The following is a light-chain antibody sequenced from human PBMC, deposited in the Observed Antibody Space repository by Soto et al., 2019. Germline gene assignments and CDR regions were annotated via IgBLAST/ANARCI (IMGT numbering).Light chain of an antibody. J-gene: IGKJ2*01. Sequence: EIVLTQSPATLSLSPGERATLSCRASQSVSSYLAWYQQKPGQAPRLLIYDASNRATGIPARFSGSGSGTDFTLTISSLEPEDFAVYYCQQYYTTAPYTFGQGTKLEIK. CDR2: DAS. V-gene: IGKV3-11*01. CDR3: QQYYTTAPYT. CDR1: QSVSSY.